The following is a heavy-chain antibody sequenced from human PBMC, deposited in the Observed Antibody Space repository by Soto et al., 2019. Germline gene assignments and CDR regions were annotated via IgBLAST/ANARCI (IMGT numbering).Heavy chain of an antibody. D-gene: IGHD1-26*01. J-gene: IGHJ4*02. CDR2: IYYSGST. CDR3: ARVGGWELLPDYFDY. CDR1: GGSISSGDYY. Sequence: QVQLQESGPGLVKPSQTLSLTCTVSGGSISSGDYYWSWIRQPPGKGLEWIGYIYYSGSTYYNPSLQSRVTISVDTSKNQFSLKLSSVTAADTAVYYCARVGGWELLPDYFDYWGQGTLVTVSS. V-gene: IGHV4-30-4*01.